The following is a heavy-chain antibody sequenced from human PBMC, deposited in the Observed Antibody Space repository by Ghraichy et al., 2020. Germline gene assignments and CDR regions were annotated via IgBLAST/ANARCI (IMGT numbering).Heavy chain of an antibody. V-gene: IGHV3-23*01. CDR2: ISGPGGRT. D-gene: IGHD3-10*01. Sequence: GGSLRLSCVASGFIFSSHGMSWVRQAPGKGLEWVSGISGPGGRTYYADSVKGRFTISRDNAYQMLYVQMDSLRVEDTATYYCTRDRATMGRGGFDYWGQGTLVTVPS. CDR3: TRDRATMGRGGFDY. CDR1: GFIFSSHG. J-gene: IGHJ4*02.